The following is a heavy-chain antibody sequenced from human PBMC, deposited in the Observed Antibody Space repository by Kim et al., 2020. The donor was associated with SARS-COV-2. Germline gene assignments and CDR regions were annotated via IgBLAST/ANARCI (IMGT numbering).Heavy chain of an antibody. V-gene: IGHV3-23*01. CDR3: ARDLREGGDPCVFQH. CDR2: ISGGGDST. Sequence: GGSLRLSCAASGFTFSNYRMSWVRQAPGKGLEWVSAISGGGDSTYYADSVKGRFTISRDNAKNTLYLQMNSLRAEDTAIYYCARDLREGGDPCVFQHWGQGTLVTVSS. J-gene: IGHJ1*01. CDR1: GFTFSNYR. D-gene: IGHD1-26*01.